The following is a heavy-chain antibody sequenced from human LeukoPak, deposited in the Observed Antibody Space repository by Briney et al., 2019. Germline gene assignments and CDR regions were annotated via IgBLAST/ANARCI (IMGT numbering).Heavy chain of an antibody. CDR2: IGGSGDKT. J-gene: IGHJ4*02. Sequence: GGSLRLSCAASGFTFNRNAISWVRQAPGKGLEWVSTIGGSGDKTFYADSVKGRFTISRDNSKDMVHLQMNSLTGEDTALYYCVRRGDASSGWGDHDFWGQGALVTVSS. V-gene: IGHV3-23*01. CDR3: VRRGDASSGWGDHDF. D-gene: IGHD6-19*01. CDR1: GFTFNRNA.